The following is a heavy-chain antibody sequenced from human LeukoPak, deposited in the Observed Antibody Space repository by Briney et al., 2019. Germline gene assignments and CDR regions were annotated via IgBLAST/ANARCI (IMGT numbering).Heavy chain of an antibody. J-gene: IGHJ6*03. D-gene: IGHD3-22*01. CDR3: ARGVTTPLEYYYYMDV. CDR1: GGSISSSSYS. Sequence: TLSLTCTVSGGSISSSSYSWGWIWQPAGKGLEWIGRIYTSGSTNYNPSLKSRVTMSVDTSKNQFSLKLSSVTAADTAVYYCARGVTTPLEYYYYMDVWGKGTTVTVSS. CDR2: IYTSGST. V-gene: IGHV4-61*02.